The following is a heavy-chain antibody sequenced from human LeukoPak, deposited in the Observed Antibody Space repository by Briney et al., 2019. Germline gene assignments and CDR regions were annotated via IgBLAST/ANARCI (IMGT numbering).Heavy chain of an antibody. V-gene: IGHV3-30*03. CDR2: ISYDGSNK. J-gene: IGHJ4*02. D-gene: IGHD3-9*01. Sequence: GRSLRLSCAASGFTFSSYGMHWVRQAPGKGLEWVAVISYDGSNKYYADSVKGRFTISRDNSKNTLYLQMNSLRAEDTAVYYCARDRERYFDWLLPLDYWGQGTLVTVSS. CDR3: ARDRERYFDWLLPLDY. CDR1: GFTFSSYG.